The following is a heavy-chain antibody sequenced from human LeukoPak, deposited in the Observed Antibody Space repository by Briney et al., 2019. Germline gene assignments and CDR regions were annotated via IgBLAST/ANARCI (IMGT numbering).Heavy chain of an antibody. CDR1: EFTFGNYW. Sequence: GGSLRLSCAASEFTFGNYWMSWVRQVPGKGPEWVANIRQDGNEFYYVDSVKGRFTISRDNAKNSLYLQMNSLRVEDTAVYYCARGPSGYHNTGGQGTLVTVSS. J-gene: IGHJ4*02. CDR2: IRQDGNEF. CDR3: ARGPSGYHNT. D-gene: IGHD5-12*01. V-gene: IGHV3-7*01.